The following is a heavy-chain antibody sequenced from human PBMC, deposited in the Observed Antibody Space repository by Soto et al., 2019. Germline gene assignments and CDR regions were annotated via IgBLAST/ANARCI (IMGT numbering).Heavy chain of an antibody. V-gene: IGHV3-21*01. J-gene: IGHJ5*02. D-gene: IGHD4-17*01. CDR3: ARWGNGDNNENWFDP. CDR2: ISSRSSHI. CDR1: GFTFSTYS. Sequence: PGGSLRLSCSASGFTFSTYSMNWVRQAPGKGLEWVSSISSRSSHIYYADSVKGRFTISRDNAKNSLYLQMNSLRGEDTAVYYCARWGNGDNNENWFDPWGQGTLVTVSS.